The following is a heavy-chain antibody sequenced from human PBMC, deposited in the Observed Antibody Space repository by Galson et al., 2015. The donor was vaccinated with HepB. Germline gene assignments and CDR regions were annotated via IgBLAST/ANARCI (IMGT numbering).Heavy chain of an antibody. CDR3: ARDHPAAAAGFDY. D-gene: IGHD6-13*01. Sequence: SVKVSCKASGGTFSSYAISWVRQAPGQGLEWMGGIIPILGTANYAQKFQGRVTITADESTSTAYMELSSLRSEDTAVYYCARDHPAAAAGFDYWGQGTLVTVSS. CDR1: GGTFSSYA. V-gene: IGHV1-69*13. CDR2: IIPILGTA. J-gene: IGHJ4*02.